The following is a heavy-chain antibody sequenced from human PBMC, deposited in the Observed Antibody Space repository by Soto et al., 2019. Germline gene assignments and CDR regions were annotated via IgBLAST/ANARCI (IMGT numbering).Heavy chain of an antibody. D-gene: IGHD6-13*01. V-gene: IGHV1-18*01. CDR2: ISAYTGNT. CDR3: ATVAPPGRDYYYSGMDV. CDR1: GYIF. J-gene: IGHJ6*02. Sequence: QVQLVQSGAEVKKPGASVKVSCQTSGYIFISWLRQAPGQGLECMGWISAYTGNTNYAQKLQGRVTMSTAESTGTAYIELRGLTSDYTAVYYCATVAPPGRDYYYSGMDVWGQWTTVTVS.